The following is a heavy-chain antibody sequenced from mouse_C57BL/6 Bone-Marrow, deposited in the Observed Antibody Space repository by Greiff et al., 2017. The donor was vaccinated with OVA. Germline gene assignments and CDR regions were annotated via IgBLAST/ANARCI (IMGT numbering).Heavy chain of an antibody. CDR1: GYTFTDYY. CDR2: IYPGSGNT. CDR3: ARGYYYGSSPAWFAY. D-gene: IGHD1-1*01. V-gene: IGHV1-76*01. Sequence: VKLQQSGAELVRPGASVKLSCKASGYTFTDYYINWVKQRPGQGLEWIARIYPGSGNTYYNEKFKGKATLTAEKSSSTAYMQLSSLTSEDSAVYFCARGYYYGSSPAWFAYWGQGTLVTVSA. J-gene: IGHJ3*01.